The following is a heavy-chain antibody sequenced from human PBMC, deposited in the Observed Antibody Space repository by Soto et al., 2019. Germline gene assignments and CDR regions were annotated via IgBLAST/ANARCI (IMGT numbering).Heavy chain of an antibody. D-gene: IGHD6-19*01. CDR3: AKVRLGSGWTDY. CDR1: GFTFSSYG. CDR2: ISYDGSNK. V-gene: IGHV3-30*18. Sequence: GGSLRPSSAASGFTFSSYGMHWVRQAPGKGLEWVAVISYDGSNKYYADSVKGRFTISRDNSKNTLYLQMNSLRAEDTAVYYCAKVRLGSGWTDYWGQGTLVTVSS. J-gene: IGHJ4*02.